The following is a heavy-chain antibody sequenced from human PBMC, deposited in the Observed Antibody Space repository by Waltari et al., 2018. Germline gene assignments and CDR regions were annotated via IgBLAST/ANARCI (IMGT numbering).Heavy chain of an antibody. CDR2: IYSGGST. V-gene: IGHV3-66*02. CDR1: GFTVSSNY. D-gene: IGHD5-18*01. CDR3: ARALGGYSYGYGYYYYGMDV. J-gene: IGHJ6*02. Sequence: VQLVQSGGGLVQPGGSLRLSCAASGFTVSSNYMSWVRQAPGKGLEWVSVIYSGGSTYYADSVKGRFTISRDNSKNTLYLQMNSLRAEDTAVYYCARALGGYSYGYGYYYYGMDVWGQGTTVTVSS.